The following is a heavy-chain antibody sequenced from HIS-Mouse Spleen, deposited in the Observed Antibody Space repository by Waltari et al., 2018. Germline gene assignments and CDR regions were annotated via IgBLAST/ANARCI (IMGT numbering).Heavy chain of an antibody. V-gene: IGHV4-39*01. Sequence: QLQLQESGPGLVKPSEPLSLTCTVSGASISRSSYYWGWIRQPPGKGLEWIGSIYYSGSTYYNPSLKSRVTISVDTSKNQFSLKLSSVTAADTAVYYCARKRTASGWFDPWGQGTLVTVSS. CDR1: GASISRSSYY. J-gene: IGHJ5*02. CDR2: IYYSGST. CDR3: ARKRTASGWFDP. D-gene: IGHD2-21*02.